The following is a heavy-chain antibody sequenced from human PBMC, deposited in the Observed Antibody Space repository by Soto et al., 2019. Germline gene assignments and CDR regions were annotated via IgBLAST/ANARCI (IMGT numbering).Heavy chain of an antibody. V-gene: IGHV3-23*01. Sequence: GGSLRLSCAASGFTFSSYAMSWVRQAPGKGLEWVSAISGSGGSTYYADSVKGRSTISRDNSKNTLYLQMNSLRAEDTAVYYCAASWDYDILTGYSSPIDYWGQGTLVTVSS. CDR2: ISGSGGST. D-gene: IGHD3-9*01. CDR1: GFTFSSYA. J-gene: IGHJ4*02. CDR3: AASWDYDILTGYSSPIDY.